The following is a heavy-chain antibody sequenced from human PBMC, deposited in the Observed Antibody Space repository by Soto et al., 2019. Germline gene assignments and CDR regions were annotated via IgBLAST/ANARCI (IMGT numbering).Heavy chain of an antibody. V-gene: IGHV4-31*03. CDR3: SRERTTDHFDY. J-gene: IGHJ4*02. D-gene: IGHD1-1*01. Sequence: SEALSLTCTVSGDSIRSGAFYWSWIRQHPGKGLVWIGYTYSLGGTHYNPSLESRASISVDTSKNQFSLILFSVTAADTAVYYCSRERTTDHFDYWGQGALVT. CDR1: GDSIRSGAFY. CDR2: TYSLGGT.